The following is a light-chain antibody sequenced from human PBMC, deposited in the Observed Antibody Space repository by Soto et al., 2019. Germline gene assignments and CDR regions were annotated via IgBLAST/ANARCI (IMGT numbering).Light chain of an antibody. CDR3: QQYDTSPTT. J-gene: IGKJ1*01. V-gene: IGKV3-20*01. CDR2: AAS. CDR1: QSVNNNF. Sequence: EIVLTQSPGTLSLSPGERVTLSCRASQSVNNNFLSWYQQKPGQAPRLLIYAASSGATGIPDRFSGSGSGTDFTLTINRLEPEDFAVYYCQQYDTSPTTFGQGTKVDIK.